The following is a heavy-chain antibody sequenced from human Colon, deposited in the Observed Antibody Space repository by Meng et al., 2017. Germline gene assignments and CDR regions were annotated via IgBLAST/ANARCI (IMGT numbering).Heavy chain of an antibody. V-gene: IGHV1-18*01. CDR2: ISPYNGNT. Sequence: ASVKVSCKASGYTFTSYGIRWVRQAPGQGLEGMGWISPYNGNTNYAQKLQGRVTMTTDTSTSTASMELRRLRSDDTAVYYCARDLEVTRIAGAVGHDYWGQGTLVTVSS. CDR1: GYTFTSYG. J-gene: IGHJ4*02. CDR3: ARDLEVTRIAGAVGHDY. D-gene: IGHD6-19*01.